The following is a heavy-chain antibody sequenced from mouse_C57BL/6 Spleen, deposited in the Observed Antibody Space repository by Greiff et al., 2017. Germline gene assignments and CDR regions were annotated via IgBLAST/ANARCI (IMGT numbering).Heavy chain of an antibody. CDR3: ARITTVVATDY. CDR1: GYTFTSYW. V-gene: IGHV1-64*01. CDR2: IHPNSGST. Sequence: QVQLQQPGAELVKPGASVKLSCKASGYTFTSYWMHWVKQRPGQGLEWIGMIHPNSGSTNYNEKFKSKATLTVDTSSSTAYMQLSSLTSEDSAVYYCARITTVVATDYWGQGTTLTVSS. J-gene: IGHJ2*01. D-gene: IGHD1-1*01.